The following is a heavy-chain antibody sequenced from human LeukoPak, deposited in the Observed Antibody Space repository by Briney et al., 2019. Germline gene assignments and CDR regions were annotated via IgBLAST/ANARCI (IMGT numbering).Heavy chain of an antibody. CDR3: ARISYGSGIYNWFDP. V-gene: IGHV4-59*01. D-gene: IGHD3-10*01. CDR2: IYYSGTT. J-gene: IGHJ5*02. CDR1: GGSISSDY. Sequence: SETLSLTCSVSGGSISSDYWSWIRQPPGKGLEWIGYIYYSGTTSYNPSLKSRVTISVDTSKTQFSLKLTSVTAADTALYYCARISYGSGIYNWFDPWGQGTLVTVSS.